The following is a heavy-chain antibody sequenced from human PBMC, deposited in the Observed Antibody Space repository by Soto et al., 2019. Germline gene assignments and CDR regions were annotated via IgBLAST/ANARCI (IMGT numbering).Heavy chain of an antibody. J-gene: IGHJ4*02. Sequence: GGSLRLSCAASGFTFSSYAMSWVRQAPGKGLEWVSAISGSGGSTYYADSVKGRFTISRDNSKNTLYLQMNSLRAEDTAVYYCAKDSYYYGSGSLWWGLGKFDYWGQGTLVTVSS. CDR1: GFTFSSYA. D-gene: IGHD3-10*01. V-gene: IGHV3-23*01. CDR3: AKDSYYYGSGSLWWGLGKFDY. CDR2: ISGSGGST.